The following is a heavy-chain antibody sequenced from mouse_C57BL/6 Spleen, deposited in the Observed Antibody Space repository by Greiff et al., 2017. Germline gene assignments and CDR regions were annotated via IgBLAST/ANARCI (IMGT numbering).Heavy chain of an antibody. CDR1: GYTFTSYT. D-gene: IGHD2-3*01. Sequence: VQLQQSGPELARPGASVKMSCKASGYTFTSYTMHWVKQRPGQGLEWIGYINPSSGYTKYNQKFKDKATLTADKSSSTSYMQLSSLTSEDSAVYYCASLRYDGYYVGFAYWGQGTLVTVSA. J-gene: IGHJ3*01. CDR3: ASLRYDGYYVGFAY. CDR2: INPSSGYT. V-gene: IGHV1-4*01.